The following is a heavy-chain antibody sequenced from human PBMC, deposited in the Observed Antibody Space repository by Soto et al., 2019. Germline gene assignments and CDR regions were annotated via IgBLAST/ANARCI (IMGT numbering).Heavy chain of an antibody. CDR1: GFTFSYYY. Sequence: PGGSLRLSCAASGFTFSYYYMSWIRQAPGKGLEWVSYISSSGSTIYYADSVKGRFTISRDNAKNSLYLQMNSLRAEDTAVYYCARDKGQMVYANYYYYGMDVWGQGTTVTVSS. CDR2: ISSSGSTI. V-gene: IGHV3-11*01. D-gene: IGHD2-8*01. J-gene: IGHJ6*02. CDR3: ARDKGQMVYANYYYYGMDV.